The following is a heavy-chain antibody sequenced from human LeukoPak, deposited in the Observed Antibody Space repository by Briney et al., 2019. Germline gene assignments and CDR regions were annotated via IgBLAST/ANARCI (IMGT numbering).Heavy chain of an antibody. V-gene: IGHV3-23*01. Sequence: PGGSLRLSCAASGFTFSSYAMSWVRQAPGKGLEWVSAISGSGGSTYYADSVKGRFTISRDNSKNTLYLQMNSLRAEDTAVYYCANFADYGDYLGDDYWGRGTLVTVSS. J-gene: IGHJ4*02. CDR1: GFTFSSYA. D-gene: IGHD4-17*01. CDR3: ANFADYGDYLGDDY. CDR2: ISGSGGST.